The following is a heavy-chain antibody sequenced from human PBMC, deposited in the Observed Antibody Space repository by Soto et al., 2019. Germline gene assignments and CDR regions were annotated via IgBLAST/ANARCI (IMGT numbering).Heavy chain of an antibody. Sequence: GGSLRLSCAASGFTFSSYWMSWVRQAPGKGLEWVANIKQDGSEKYYVDSVKGRFTISRDNAKNSLYLQMNSLRAEDTAVYYCARDFREPEYYFDYWGQGTLVTVSS. V-gene: IGHV3-7*03. CDR1: GFTFSSYW. D-gene: IGHD3-10*01. CDR2: IKQDGSEK. CDR3: ARDFREPEYYFDY. J-gene: IGHJ4*02.